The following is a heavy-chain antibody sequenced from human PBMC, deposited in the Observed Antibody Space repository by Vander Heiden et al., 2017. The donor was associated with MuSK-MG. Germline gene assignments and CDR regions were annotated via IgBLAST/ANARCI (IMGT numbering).Heavy chain of an antibody. Sequence: QVKLVQAGAEVKKPGASVQVTCKASGDPSTSYDINWVRQPTGQGLEWMGWMNPNRGNTGYAQKFQGRVTITRNTSISPAYMELSSLRSEDTAVYYCARGGPQNYWGQGPLVNVAS. CDR2: MNPNRGNT. CDR1: GDPSTSYD. J-gene: IGHJ4*02. V-gene: IGHV1-8*03. CDR3: ARGGPQNY.